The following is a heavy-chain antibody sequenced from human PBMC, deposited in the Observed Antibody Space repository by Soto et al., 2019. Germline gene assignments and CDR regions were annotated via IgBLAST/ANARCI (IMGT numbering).Heavy chain of an antibody. CDR3: ARDAQGVVNKYFAY. D-gene: IGHD3-3*01. Sequence: QVQLVESGGGVVQPGRSLRLSCAASGFTFSSYAMHWVRQAPGKGLEWVAVISYDGSNKYYADSVKGRFTISRDNSKNTLYLQMNSLRADDTAVYYCARDAQGVVNKYFAYWGQGTRVTVSS. CDR2: ISYDGSNK. J-gene: IGHJ4*02. CDR1: GFTFSSYA. V-gene: IGHV3-30-3*01.